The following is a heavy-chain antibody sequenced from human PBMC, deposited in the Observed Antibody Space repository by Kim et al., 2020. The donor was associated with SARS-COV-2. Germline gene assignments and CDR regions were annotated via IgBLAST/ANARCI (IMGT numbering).Heavy chain of an antibody. CDR3: AKVPGCGGSCPRYYYYGMDV. Sequence: GGSLRLSCAASGFTFSSYGMHWVRQAPGKGLEWVAVISYDGSNKYYADSVKGRFTISRDNSKNTLYLQMNSLRAEDTAVYYCAKVPGCGGSCPRYYYYGMDVWGQGTTVTVSS. D-gene: IGHD2-15*01. CDR1: GFTFSSYG. CDR2: ISYDGSNK. J-gene: IGHJ6*02. V-gene: IGHV3-30*18.